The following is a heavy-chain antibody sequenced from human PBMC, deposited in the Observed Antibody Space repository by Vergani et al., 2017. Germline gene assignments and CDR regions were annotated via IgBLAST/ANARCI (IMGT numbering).Heavy chain of an antibody. CDR3: ARGRLKIEGVTSNWFDA. V-gene: IGHV1-18*01. D-gene: IGHD1-26*01. CDR1: GYTFTTYG. J-gene: IGHJ5*02. CDR2: ISASNGNK. Sequence: QVQLVQSGTEVKKPGASVKVSCKASGYTFTTYGISWVRQAPGQGLEWMGCISASNGNKNYAQKLLGRVTMTTDRSTSTAYMELRSLRSDDTAVYYCARGRLKIEGVTSNWFDAWGKGTLVTVSS.